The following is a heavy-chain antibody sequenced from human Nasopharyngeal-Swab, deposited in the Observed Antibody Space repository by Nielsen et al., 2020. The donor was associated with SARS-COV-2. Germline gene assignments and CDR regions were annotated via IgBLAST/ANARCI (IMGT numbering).Heavy chain of an antibody. D-gene: IGHD6-13*01. J-gene: IGHJ4*02. Sequence: LRLSRAASGFTVDDYAMHWVRQAPEKGLEGVSGISWNRGSIGYADSVKGRFTISRDNAKNSLYLKMKSLRAEDTALYYCAKDIYGDIAAAGGIDYWGQGTLVTVSS. CDR1: GFTVDDYA. V-gene: IGHV3-9*01. CDR3: AKDIYGDIAAAGGIDY. CDR2: ISWNRGSI.